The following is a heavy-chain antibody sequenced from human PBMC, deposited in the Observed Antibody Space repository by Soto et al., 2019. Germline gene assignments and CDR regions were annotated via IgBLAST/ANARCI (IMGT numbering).Heavy chain of an antibody. J-gene: IGHJ4*02. CDR2: IWYDGSNK. V-gene: IGHV3-33*01. D-gene: IGHD3-10*02. CDR3: ARDFEQHGHGPAGCSD. CDR1: GFTFSSYG. Sequence: GGSLRLSCAASGFTFSSYGMHWVRQAPGKGLEWVAVIWYDGSNKYYADSVKGRFTISRDNSKNTLYLQMNSLRAEDTAVYYCARDFEQHGHGPAGCSDWGQGTLVTVSS.